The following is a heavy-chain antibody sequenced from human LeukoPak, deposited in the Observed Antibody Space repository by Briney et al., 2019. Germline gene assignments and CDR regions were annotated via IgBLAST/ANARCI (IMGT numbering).Heavy chain of an antibody. CDR3: ARDQTWRYCSGDSCQFQGSDI. CDR2: IKQDGSEK. V-gene: IGHV3-7*01. J-gene: IGHJ3*02. CDR1: GFTFSDYW. D-gene: IGHD2-15*01. Sequence: PGVSLRLSCAASGFTFSDYWMTWVRQAPGKGLEWVANIKQDGSEKYYVDSVRGRFTISRDNAKNSLYLQMNGLRAEDTAVYYCARDQTWRYCSGDSCQFQGSDIWGQGTMVTVSS.